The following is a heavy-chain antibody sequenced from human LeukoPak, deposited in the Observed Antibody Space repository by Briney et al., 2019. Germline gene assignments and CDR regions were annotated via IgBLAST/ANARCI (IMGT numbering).Heavy chain of an antibody. CDR1: GYTFTSYG. CDR3: ARVRTYGDYPLDAFDI. CDR2: ISAYNGNT. J-gene: IGHJ3*02. Sequence: GASVKVSCKASGYTFTSYGIGWVRQAPGQGLEWMGWISAYNGNTNYAQKLQGRVTMTTDTSTSTAYMELRSLRSDDTAVYYCARVRTYGDYPLDAFDIWGQGTMVTVSS. D-gene: IGHD4-17*01. V-gene: IGHV1-18*01.